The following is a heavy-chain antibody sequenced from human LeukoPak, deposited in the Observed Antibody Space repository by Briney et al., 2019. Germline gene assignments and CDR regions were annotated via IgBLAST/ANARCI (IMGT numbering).Heavy chain of an antibody. CDR3: VRVGRPMTQDNWFDS. J-gene: IGHJ5*01. D-gene: IGHD3-22*01. CDR1: GFTFSSYS. V-gene: IGHV3-21*01. Sequence: PGGSLRLSCAASGFTFSSYSMNWVRQAPGKGLEWVSSISSSSSYIYYADSMKGRFTISRDNAKNSLYLQMHSLTAEDTAVYYCVRVGRPMTQDNWFDSWGQGTLVTVSS. CDR2: ISSSSSYI.